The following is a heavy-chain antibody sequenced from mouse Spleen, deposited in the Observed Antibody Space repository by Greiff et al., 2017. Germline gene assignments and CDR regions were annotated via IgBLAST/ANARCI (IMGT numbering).Heavy chain of an antibody. CDR2: IHPNSGST. CDR1: GYTFTSYW. D-gene: IGHD1-1*01. Sequence: QVQLQQSGAELVKPGASVKLSCKASGYTFTSYWMHWVKQRPGQGLEWIGMIHPNSGSTNYNEKFKSKATLTVDKSSSTAYMQLSSLTSEDSAVYYCARYYYDGSSHYFDYWGQGTTLTVSS. CDR3: ARYYYDGSSHYFDY. V-gene: IGHV1-64*01. J-gene: IGHJ2*01.